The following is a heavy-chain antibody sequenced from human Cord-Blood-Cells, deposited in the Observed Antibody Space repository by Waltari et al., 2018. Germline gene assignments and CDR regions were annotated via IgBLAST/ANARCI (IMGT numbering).Heavy chain of an antibody. CDR2: IYYSGST. V-gene: IGHV4-31*03. CDR1: GGSISSGGYY. CDR3: ARGPTVDYGGLLPEAFDY. D-gene: IGHD4-17*01. J-gene: IGHJ4*02. Sequence: QVQLQESGPGLVKPSQTLSLTYTVSGGSISSGGYYWSWIRQHPGKGLEWIGYIYYSGSTYYNPSLKSRVTRSIDTSKNQFSLKLSSVTAADTAVYYCARGPTVDYGGLLPEAFDYWGQGTLVTVSS.